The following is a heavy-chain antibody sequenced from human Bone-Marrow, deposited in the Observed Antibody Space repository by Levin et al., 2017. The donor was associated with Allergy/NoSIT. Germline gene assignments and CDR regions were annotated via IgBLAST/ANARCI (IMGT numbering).Heavy chain of an antibody. CDR3: SRTPPSCGTNCYLYWYFDL. J-gene: IGHJ2*01. Sequence: GESLKISCKGSGYTFTSYWIAWVRQMPGKGLEWVGIMYPGDSETRYSPSFQGQVTISADKSISTAYLQWNSLKASDTAVYYCSRTPPSCGTNCYLYWYFDLWGRGTPVTVSS. D-gene: IGHD2-21*01. V-gene: IGHV5-51*01. CDR1: GYTFTSYW. CDR2: MYPGDSET.